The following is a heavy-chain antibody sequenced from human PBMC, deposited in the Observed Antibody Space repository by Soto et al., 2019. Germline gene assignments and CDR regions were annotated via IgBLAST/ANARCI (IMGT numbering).Heavy chain of an antibody. J-gene: IGHJ4*02. CDR2: ISAYNGNT. Sequence: APMKATCKASGYTLTSYGISWVRQAPGQGLEWMGWISAYNGNTNYAQKLQGRVTMTTDTSTSTAYMELRSLRSDDTAVYYCARGSRNDYWGQGTLVTGSS. D-gene: IGHD2-15*01. CDR1: GYTLTSYG. CDR3: ARGSRNDY. V-gene: IGHV1-18*01.